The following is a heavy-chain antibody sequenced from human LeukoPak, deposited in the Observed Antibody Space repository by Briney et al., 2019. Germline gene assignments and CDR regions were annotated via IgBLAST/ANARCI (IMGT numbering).Heavy chain of an antibody. V-gene: IGHV1-2*02. CDR2: INPNSGGT. CDR3: ARGPTKYYYDSSGYPRDY. Sequence: ASVKVSCKASGYTFTGYYMHWVRQAPGQGLEWMGWINPNSGGTNYAQKLQGRVTMTTDTSTSTAYMELRSLRSDDTAVYYCARGPTKYYYDSSGYPRDYWGQGTLVTVSS. CDR1: GYTFTGYY. D-gene: IGHD3-22*01. J-gene: IGHJ4*02.